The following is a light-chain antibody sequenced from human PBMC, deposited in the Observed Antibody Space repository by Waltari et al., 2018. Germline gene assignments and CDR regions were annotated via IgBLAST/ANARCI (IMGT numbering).Light chain of an antibody. CDR3: QSYDTSLSVV. J-gene: IGLJ3*02. CDR2: GCT. CDR1: GSNIGAGYD. V-gene: IGLV1-40*01. Sequence: QSVLTQPPSVSGAPGQRVTISCTGSGSNIGAGYDVHWYQQLPRAAPKLLIYGCTSRPLGVPARFCGSTCGTSASLAITGLQAEDEADYYCQSYDTSLSVVFGGGTKLTVL.